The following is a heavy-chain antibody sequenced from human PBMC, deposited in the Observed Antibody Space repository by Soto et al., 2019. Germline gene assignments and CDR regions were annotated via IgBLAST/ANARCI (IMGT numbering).Heavy chain of an antibody. CDR2: IYESGYT. J-gene: IGHJ5*02. D-gene: IGHD5-18*01. Sequence: SETPSLTCTVSGASVSTGAYYWGWVRQRPGKGLEWVGYIYESGYTYYNTSLKSRLTISLDRSNNQFSLGLTSVTAADTAVYYCVRALRNTAMVYPWFDPWGQGTLVTVSS. V-gene: IGHV4-31*03. CDR3: VRALRNTAMVYPWFDP. CDR1: GASVSTGAYY.